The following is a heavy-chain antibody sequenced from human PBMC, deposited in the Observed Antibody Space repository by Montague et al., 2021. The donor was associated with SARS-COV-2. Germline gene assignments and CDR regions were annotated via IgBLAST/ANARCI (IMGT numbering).Heavy chain of an antibody. CDR3: AKDRWGVPGPLDPFDY. V-gene: IGHV3-23*01. Sequence: SLRLSCPASGFTFSSYAMSWVRQAPGKGLEWVSTFTGGSGGSTYYANSVKGRFTISRDSSKNTLYLQMNNLRAEDTAVYYCAKDRWGVPGPLDPFDYWGQGTLVTVPS. CDR2: FTGGSGGST. D-gene: IGHD3-10*01. CDR1: GFTFSSYA. J-gene: IGHJ4*02.